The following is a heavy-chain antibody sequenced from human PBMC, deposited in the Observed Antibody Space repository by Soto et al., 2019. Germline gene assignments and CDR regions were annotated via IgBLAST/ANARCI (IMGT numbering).Heavy chain of an antibody. Sequence: QVQLVQSGAEVKKPGSSVKVSCKASGGTFSSYAISWVRQAPGQGLEWMGGIIPIFGTANYAQKFQGRVTITADESTSTAYMELSSLRSEDTAMYYCARPKSHYGSGSYYKGPRDYYYGMDVWGQGTTVTVSS. CDR1: GGTFSSYA. CDR2: IIPIFGTA. J-gene: IGHJ6*02. D-gene: IGHD3-10*01. CDR3: ARPKSHYGSGSYYKGPRDYYYGMDV. V-gene: IGHV1-69*01.